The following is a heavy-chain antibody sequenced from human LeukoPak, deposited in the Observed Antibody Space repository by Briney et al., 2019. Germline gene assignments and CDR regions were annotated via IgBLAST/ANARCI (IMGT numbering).Heavy chain of an antibody. CDR2: IIPIFGTA. V-gene: IGHV1-69*05. CDR1: GGTFGSYA. Sequence: GASVKVSCKASGGTFGSYAISWVRQAPGQGLEWMGGIIPIFGTANYAQKFQGRVTITTDESTSTAYMELSSLRSEDTAVYYCARSVAAAGRGVDWFDPWGQGTLVTVSS. CDR3: ARSVAAAGRGVDWFDP. J-gene: IGHJ5*02. D-gene: IGHD6-13*01.